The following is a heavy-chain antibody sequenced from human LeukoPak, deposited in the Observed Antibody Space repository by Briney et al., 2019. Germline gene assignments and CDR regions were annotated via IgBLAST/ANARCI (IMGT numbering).Heavy chain of an antibody. V-gene: IGHV3-23*01. CDR1: GFTFNNNA. D-gene: IGHD2-2*01. CDR3: ARCTASCYANASDV. CDR2: INGGGDAT. J-gene: IGHJ3*01. Sequence: GGSLRLSCATSGFTFNNNAMSWVRQAPGKGLEWVSAINGGGDATEYADSVKGRFTISRDNSKNTLYLQMNSLRPDDTAVYYCARCTASCYANASDVWGQGTLLTVSS.